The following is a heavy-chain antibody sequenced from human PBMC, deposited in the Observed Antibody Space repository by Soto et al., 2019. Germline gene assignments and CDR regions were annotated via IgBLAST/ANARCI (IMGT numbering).Heavy chain of an antibody. D-gene: IGHD1-1*01. J-gene: IGHJ5*02. V-gene: IGHV5-51*01. CDR2: IYPGDSDT. CDR3: ARLRRRTTQFIDP. Sequence: GESLKISCKGSGYSFTSYWIGWVRQMPGKGLEWMGIIYPGDSDTRYSPSFQGQVTISADKSISTAYLQWSSPKASDTAMYYCARLRRRTTQFIDPWGQGTLVTVSS. CDR1: GYSFTSYW.